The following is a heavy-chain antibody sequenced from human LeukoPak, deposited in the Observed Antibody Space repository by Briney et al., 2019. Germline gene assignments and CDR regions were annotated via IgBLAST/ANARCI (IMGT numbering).Heavy chain of an antibody. CDR1: GYTFTTYD. V-gene: IGHV1-8*03. CDR2: INLKSGNA. Sequence: VASVKVSCKASGYTFTTYDINWVRQATGQGLEWMGWINLKSGNAGYAQNFQGRVTITRDTSISTAYMELSGLRSEDTAVYYCARVAGSIDYLGQGTLVTVSS. J-gene: IGHJ4*02. D-gene: IGHD6-19*01. CDR3: ARVAGSIDY.